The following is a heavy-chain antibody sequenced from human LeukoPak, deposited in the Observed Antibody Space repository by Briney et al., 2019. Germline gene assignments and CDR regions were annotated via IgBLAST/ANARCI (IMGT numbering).Heavy chain of an antibody. V-gene: IGHV4-4*07. J-gene: IGHJ4*02. CDR2: IYTSGST. CDR1: GGSISSYD. Sequence: SETLSLTCTVSGGSISSYDWSWIRQPAAKGLEWIGRIYTSGSTNYNPSLKSRVTMSVDTYKNQFPLKLSSVTAADTAVYYCARDSPEYYFDYWGQGTLVTVSS. CDR3: ARDSPEYYFDY.